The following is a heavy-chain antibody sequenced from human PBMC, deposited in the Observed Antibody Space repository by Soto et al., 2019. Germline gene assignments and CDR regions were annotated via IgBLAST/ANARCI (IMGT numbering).Heavy chain of an antibody. D-gene: IGHD4-17*01. CDR1: GFTFGAHP. V-gene: IGHV3-23*01. J-gene: IGHJ4*02. Sequence: EVQLLESGGGLVQPGGSLTVSCAASGFTFGAHPMSWVRLAPGKGLEWVSTISGYGGSTYYPDSLKGRFIISRDNSKNTLYLQINTSRAEDTAIYFCAKQRTTVTTSFDYWGQGTLVTVSS. CDR2: ISGYGGST. CDR3: AKQRTTVTTSFDY.